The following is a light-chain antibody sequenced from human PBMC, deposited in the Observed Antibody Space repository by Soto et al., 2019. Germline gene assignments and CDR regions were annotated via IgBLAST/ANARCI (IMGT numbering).Light chain of an antibody. CDR3: QQYGSSSWT. J-gene: IGKJ1*01. Sequence: EIVLTQSPGTLSLSPGERATLSCRASQSVSSSYLAWYQQKPGQAPRLLIYGASSRATGIPDRFCGSGSGTDFTLAISRPEPEDLAVYYCQQYGSSSWTFGQGPKVEIK. CDR1: QSVSSSY. V-gene: IGKV3-20*01. CDR2: GAS.